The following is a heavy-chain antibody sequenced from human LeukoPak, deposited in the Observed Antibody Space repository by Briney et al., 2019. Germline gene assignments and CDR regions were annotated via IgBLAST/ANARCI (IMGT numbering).Heavy chain of an antibody. Sequence: PSGTLSLTCAVSGVSITNTNWWTWVRQPPGKGLEWIGEIYHSGDTNYNPSLKSRVTISVDKSRNQFSLILNSLTAADTAVYYCARPSGILYPGGYYYGMDVWGQGTTVTVSS. CDR1: GVSITNTNW. CDR3: ARPSGILYPGGYYYGMDV. D-gene: IGHD2-8*01. CDR2: IYHSGDT. V-gene: IGHV4-4*02. J-gene: IGHJ6*02.